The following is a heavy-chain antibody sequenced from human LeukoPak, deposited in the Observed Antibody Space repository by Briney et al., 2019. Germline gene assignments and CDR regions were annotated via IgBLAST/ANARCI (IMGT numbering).Heavy chain of an antibody. CDR1: GYTFIGYY. Sequence: ASVKVSCKASGYTFIGYYIHWVRQAPGQGPEWMGWINPDTGGTNYAQNFQGRVTMTRDTSISTAYMDLNRVTSDDTAVYYCAREIVATTTDYWGQGTLVTVSS. V-gene: IGHV1-2*02. CDR3: AREIVATTTDY. CDR2: INPDTGGT. D-gene: IGHD5-12*01. J-gene: IGHJ4*02.